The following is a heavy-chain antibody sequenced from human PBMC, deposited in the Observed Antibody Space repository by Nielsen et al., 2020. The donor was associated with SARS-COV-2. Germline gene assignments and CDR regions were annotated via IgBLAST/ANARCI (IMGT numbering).Heavy chain of an antibody. CDR2: ISSSSSYI. CDR3: AKGDGDSWSPFLYLDN. CDR1: GFTFSNAW. J-gene: IGHJ4*02. V-gene: IGHV3-21*04. D-gene: IGHD6-13*01. Sequence: GGSLRLSCAASGFTFSNAWMSWVRQAPGKGLEWVSSISSSSSYIYYADSVKGRFTISRDNAKNSLYLQMNSLRAEDTAVYYCAKGDGDSWSPFLYLDNWGQGTLVTASS.